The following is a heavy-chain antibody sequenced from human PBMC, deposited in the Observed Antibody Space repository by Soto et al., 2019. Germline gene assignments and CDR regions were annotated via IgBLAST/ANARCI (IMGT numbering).Heavy chain of an antibody. CDR3: ARDGYDGSGSPYPAY. D-gene: IGHD3-10*01. V-gene: IGHV4-59*11. CDR1: GGSISSHY. J-gene: IGHJ4*02. CDR2: IYYRGST. Sequence: SETLSLTCTVSGGSISSHYWSWVRQAPGKGLEWIGHIYYRGSTNYNPSLRSRSTISVDASKSQFSLKLNSVTTADTAVYYCARDGYDGSGSPYPAYWGPGTQVTVSS.